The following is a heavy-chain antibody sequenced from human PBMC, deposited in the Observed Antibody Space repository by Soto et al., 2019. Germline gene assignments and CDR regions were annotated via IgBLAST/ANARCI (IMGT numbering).Heavy chain of an antibody. Sequence: EVQVVESGGGLVQPGESLRLSCAASGFTFSSYWMHWIRQTPGKGLVWVSHIKGDATTTNYADSVKGRFTISRDNARNTLYLQMNSLRVEDTAIYYCAGDVGGGLKYWGQGTLVTVSS. CDR3: AGDVGGGLKY. CDR2: IKGDATTT. D-gene: IGHD3-10*01. J-gene: IGHJ4*02. CDR1: GFTFSSYW. V-gene: IGHV3-74*01.